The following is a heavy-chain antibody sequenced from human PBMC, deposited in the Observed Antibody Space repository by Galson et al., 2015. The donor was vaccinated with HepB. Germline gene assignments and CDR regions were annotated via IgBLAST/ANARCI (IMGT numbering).Heavy chain of an antibody. Sequence: SLRLSCAAFGFNFGSYGMIWVRQPPGKGLEYVSAINPTSSAKFYADSVTGRFTVSRDNSKNTLYLQMNTLRAEDTAMYYCAPGINWRFDYWGQGTLVTVSS. D-gene: IGHD3-3*01. J-gene: IGHJ4*02. CDR1: GFNFGSYG. V-gene: IGHV3-23*01. CDR2: INPTSSAK. CDR3: APGINWRFDY.